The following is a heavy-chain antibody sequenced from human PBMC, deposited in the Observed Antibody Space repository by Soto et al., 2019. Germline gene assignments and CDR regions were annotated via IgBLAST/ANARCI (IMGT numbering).Heavy chain of an antibody. D-gene: IGHD3-3*01. CDR1: GFTFSSYG. V-gene: IGHV3-33*01. Sequence: PGGSLRLSCAASGFTFSSYGMHWVRQAPGKGLEWVAVIWYDGSNKYYADSVKGRFTISRDNSKNTLYLQMNSLRAEDTAVYYCARDQYDFWSGYLYYYYGMDVWGQGTTVTVSS. CDR3: ARDQYDFWSGYLYYYYGMDV. CDR2: IWYDGSNK. J-gene: IGHJ6*02.